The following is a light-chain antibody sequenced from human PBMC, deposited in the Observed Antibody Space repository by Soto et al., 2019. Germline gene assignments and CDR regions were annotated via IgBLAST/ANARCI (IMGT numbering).Light chain of an antibody. CDR2: DVS. CDR1: SSDVGGYNY. CDR3: SSYTSSSAPSAV. J-gene: IGLJ7*01. Sequence: QSVLTQPASVSGCPGQSITISCTGTSSDVGGYNYVSWYQQHPGKAPKLMIYDVSNRPSGVSNRFSGSKSGNTASLTISGLQAEDEADYFCSSYTSSSAPSAVFGGGTQLTVL. V-gene: IGLV2-14*01.